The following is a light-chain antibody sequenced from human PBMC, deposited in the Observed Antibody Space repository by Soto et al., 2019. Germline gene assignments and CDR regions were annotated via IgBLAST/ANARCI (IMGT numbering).Light chain of an antibody. CDR1: QGISTY. Sequence: IKLTQSPSSLSASVGDRVTITCRARQGISTYLAWYQQKPGKAPKLLIYTASTLQSGVPSRFSGSGFGTDFTLTISSLQPEDFATYYCQQRNSYPYTFGQGTKLEIK. CDR2: TAS. V-gene: IGKV1-9*01. J-gene: IGKJ2*01. CDR3: QQRNSYPYT.